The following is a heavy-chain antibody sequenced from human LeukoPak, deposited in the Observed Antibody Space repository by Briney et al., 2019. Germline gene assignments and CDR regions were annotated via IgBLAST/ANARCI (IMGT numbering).Heavy chain of an antibody. CDR3: ARAVGGYYFDY. J-gene: IGHJ4*02. CDR2: IYSGGTT. D-gene: IGHD2-2*01. CDR1: GFTVSSNY. Sequence: GGSLRLSCAASGFTVSSNYMSWVRQAPGKGLEWVSVIYSGGTTYYADSVKGRFTISRDNSKNTLYLQMNSLRAEDTAVYYCARAVGGYYFDYWGQGTLVTVSS. V-gene: IGHV3-53*01.